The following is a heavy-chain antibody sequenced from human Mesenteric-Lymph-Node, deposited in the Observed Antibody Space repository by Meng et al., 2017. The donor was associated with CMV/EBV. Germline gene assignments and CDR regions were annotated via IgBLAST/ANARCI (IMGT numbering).Heavy chain of an antibody. CDR1: GFTFNRYY. V-gene: IGHV3-7*01. J-gene: IGHJ4*02. CDR2: IKEDGSQK. D-gene: IGHD2/OR15-2a*01. Sequence: GESLKISCAASGFTFNRYYMSWVRQAPGKGLEWVANIKEDGSQKYYVDSVKGRFTISRDNAKNSLYLQMNSLRDEDTAVYYCVRDYWNYFDYWGQGVLVTVSS. CDR3: VRDYWNYFDY.